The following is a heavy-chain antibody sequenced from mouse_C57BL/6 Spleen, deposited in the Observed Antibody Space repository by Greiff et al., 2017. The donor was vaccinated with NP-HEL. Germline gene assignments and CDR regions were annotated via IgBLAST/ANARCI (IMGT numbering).Heavy chain of an antibody. V-gene: IGHV1-64*01. D-gene: IGHD1-1*01. J-gene: IGHJ2*01. CDR2: IHPNSGST. Sequence: QVQLQQPGAELVKPGASVKLSCKASGYTFTSYWMHWVKQRPGQGLEWIGMIHPNSGSTNYNEKFKSKAKLTVDKSSSTAYMQLSSLTSEDSAVYYCARAGNYYGNFDYWGQGTTLTVSS. CDR3: ARAGNYYGNFDY. CDR1: GYTFTSYW.